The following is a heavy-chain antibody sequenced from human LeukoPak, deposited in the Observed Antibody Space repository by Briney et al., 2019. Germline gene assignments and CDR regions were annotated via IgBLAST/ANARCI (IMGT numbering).Heavy chain of an antibody. Sequence: PSETLSLTCTVSGGSISSSSYYWGWIRQPPGKGLEWTGSIYYSGSTYYNPSLKSRVSISVDTSKNQFSLKLSSVTAADTAVYYCASTSIAAAGTGVDYWGQGTLVTVSS. D-gene: IGHD6-13*01. CDR1: GGSISSSSYY. V-gene: IGHV4-39*07. J-gene: IGHJ4*02. CDR2: IYYSGST. CDR3: ASTSIAAAGTGVDY.